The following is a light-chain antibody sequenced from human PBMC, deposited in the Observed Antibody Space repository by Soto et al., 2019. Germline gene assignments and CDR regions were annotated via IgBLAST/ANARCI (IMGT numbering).Light chain of an antibody. J-gene: IGKJ1*01. CDR2: GAS. Sequence: EIVLTQSPGTLSLSPGERATLSCRASQSVSSSYLAWYQQKPGQAPRLLIYGASSRATGIPDRFSGSGCGTDLTLTISRLEPEDFAVYYCQQYGSSPTWTCGQGTKVEIK. CDR3: QQYGSSPTWT. CDR1: QSVSSSY. V-gene: IGKV3-20*01.